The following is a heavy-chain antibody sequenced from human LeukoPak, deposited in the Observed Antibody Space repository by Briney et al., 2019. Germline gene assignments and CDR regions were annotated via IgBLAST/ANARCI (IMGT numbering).Heavy chain of an antibody. CDR3: APGGYGSGSYYFQH. CDR2: ISSSSSYI. J-gene: IGHJ1*01. D-gene: IGHD3-10*01. CDR1: GFTFSSYS. Sequence: GGSLRLSCAASGFTFSSYSMNWVRQAPGRGLEWVSSISSSSSYIYYADSVKGRFTISRDNARNSLYLQMNSRRAEDTAVYYCAPGGYGSGSYYFQHWGQGTLVTVSS. V-gene: IGHV3-21*01.